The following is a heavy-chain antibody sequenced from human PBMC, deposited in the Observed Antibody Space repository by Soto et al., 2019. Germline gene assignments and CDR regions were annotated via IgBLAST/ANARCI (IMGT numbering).Heavy chain of an antibody. D-gene: IGHD2-21*01. CDR2: INHLGSI. J-gene: IGHJ6*03. CDR1: GGSLSDYF. CDR3: ARGGISHWAYFYYMDV. V-gene: IGHV4-34*01. Sequence: QVQLQQWGAGLLKPSETLSLTCVVSGGSLSDYFWSWIRQHPGMAMEWIGEINHLGSINYNPSLKSRVTMSVDTSKNPFSLTLNSVTAADTATYYCARGGISHWAYFYYMDVWDRGTTVTVSS.